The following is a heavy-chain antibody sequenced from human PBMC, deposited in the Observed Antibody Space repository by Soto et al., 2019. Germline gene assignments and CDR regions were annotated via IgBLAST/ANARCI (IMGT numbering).Heavy chain of an antibody. Sequence: TLSLTCTVSGGSISSGGYYWSWIRQHPGKGLEWIGYIYYSGSTYYNPSLKSRVTISVDTSKNQFSLKLSSVTAADTAVYSRASSFGVAAAGPFDYWGQGPLVTVSP. J-gene: IGHJ4*02. V-gene: IGHV4-31*03. CDR1: GGSISSGGYY. D-gene: IGHD6-13*01. CDR3: ASSFGVAAAGPFDY. CDR2: IYYSGST.